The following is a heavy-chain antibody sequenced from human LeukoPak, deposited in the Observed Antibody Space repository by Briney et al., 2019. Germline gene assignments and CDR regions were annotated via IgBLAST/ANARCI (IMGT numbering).Heavy chain of an antibody. J-gene: IGHJ5*02. Sequence: GGSLRLSCAASGFTFSSYAMSWVRQAPGKGLEWVSAISGSGGSTYYADSVKGRFTISRDNSKNTLYLQMNSLRAEDTAVYYCARDTYYYASGSSNWFDPWGQGTLVTVSS. D-gene: IGHD3-10*01. CDR2: ISGSGGST. CDR1: GFTFSSYA. V-gene: IGHV3-23*01. CDR3: ARDTYYYASGSSNWFDP.